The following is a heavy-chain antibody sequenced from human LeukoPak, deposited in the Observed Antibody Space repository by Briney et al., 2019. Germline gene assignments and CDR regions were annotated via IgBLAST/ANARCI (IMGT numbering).Heavy chain of an antibody. D-gene: IGHD2-15*01. Sequence: SETLSLTCAVYGGSFSGYYWSWIRQPPGKGLEWIGEINHSGSTNYNPPLKSRVTISVDTSKNQFSLKLSSVTAADTAVYYCASRYCSGGSCYLSYYGMDVWGKGTTVTVSS. CDR2: INHSGST. J-gene: IGHJ6*04. CDR1: GGSFSGYY. CDR3: ASRYCSGGSCYLSYYGMDV. V-gene: IGHV4-34*01.